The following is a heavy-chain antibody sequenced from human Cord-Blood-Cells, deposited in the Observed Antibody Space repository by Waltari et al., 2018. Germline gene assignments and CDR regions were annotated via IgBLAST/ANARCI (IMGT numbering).Heavy chain of an antibody. D-gene: IGHD1-26*01. Sequence: QLRLQESGPGLVQPSETLSLTCTVSGGSISSSSYYWGWSRQPPGEGLEWVGSIYYSGRTYYNQSLKSRVTIAVDKTKNQFSLKLSSVTAADTAVYYCARHAGGQWEPLDYWGQGTLVTVSS. CDR1: GGSISSSSYY. J-gene: IGHJ4*02. CDR2: IYYSGRT. CDR3: ARHAGGQWEPLDY. V-gene: IGHV4-39*01.